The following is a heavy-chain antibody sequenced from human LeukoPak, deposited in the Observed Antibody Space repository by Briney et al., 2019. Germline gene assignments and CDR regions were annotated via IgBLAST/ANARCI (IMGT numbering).Heavy chain of an antibody. CDR3: AKDRVKSSRSSLYYFDY. J-gene: IGHJ4*02. CDR2: ISSSGGTI. V-gene: IGHV3-11*01. D-gene: IGHD3-10*01. Sequence: GGSLRLSCAASGFTFSDYYMSWIRQAPGKGLEWVSYISSSGGTIYYADSVKGRFTISRDNAKNSLYLQMNSLRAEDTAVYYCAKDRVKSSRSSLYYFDYWGQGTLVTVSS. CDR1: GFTFSDYY.